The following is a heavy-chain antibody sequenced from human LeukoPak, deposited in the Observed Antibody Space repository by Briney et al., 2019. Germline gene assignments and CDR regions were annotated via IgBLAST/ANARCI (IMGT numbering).Heavy chain of an antibody. V-gene: IGHV4-59*08. CDR1: GGSISSYY. CDR2: IYYSGST. J-gene: IGHJ4*02. Sequence: SETLSLTCTVSGGSISSYYWSWIRQPPGKGLEWVGYIYYSGSTYYNPSLRSRLTILVDTSRNQFSLKLYSVTAADTAVYYCARHAGADGSNWSYFDYWGQGTLVTVSS. CDR3: ARHAGADGSNWSYFDY. D-gene: IGHD6-13*01.